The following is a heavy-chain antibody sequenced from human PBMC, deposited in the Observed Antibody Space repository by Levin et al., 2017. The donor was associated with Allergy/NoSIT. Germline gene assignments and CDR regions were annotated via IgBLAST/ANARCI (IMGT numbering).Heavy chain of an antibody. V-gene: IGHV4-59*11. D-gene: IGHD1-1*01. Sequence: PSETLSLTCTVSGDSITSHCWTWVRQAPGKGLDWIGNMCYSGRTNYNPSLKSRVTLSVDTSKSQFSMKLTSVTAADTALYYCALFRATDWNYNSFYGMDVWGQGTTVTVSS. CDR2: MCYSGRT. J-gene: IGHJ6*02. CDR3: ALFRATDWNYNSFYGMDV. CDR1: GDSITSHC.